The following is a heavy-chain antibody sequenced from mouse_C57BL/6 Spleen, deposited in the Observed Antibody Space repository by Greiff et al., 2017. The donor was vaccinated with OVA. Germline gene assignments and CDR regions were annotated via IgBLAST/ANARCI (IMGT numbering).Heavy chain of an antibody. Sequence: EVKLQESGSVLVKPGASVKMSCKASGYTFTDYYMNWVKQSHGKSLEWIGVINPYNGGTSYNQKFKGKATLTVDKSSSTAYMELNSLTSEDSAVYYCARNGGTHFDYWGKGTTLTVSS. CDR1: GYTFTDYY. CDR2: INPYNGGT. CDR3: ARNGGTHFDY. J-gene: IGHJ2*01. V-gene: IGHV1-19*01. D-gene: IGHD1-1*01.